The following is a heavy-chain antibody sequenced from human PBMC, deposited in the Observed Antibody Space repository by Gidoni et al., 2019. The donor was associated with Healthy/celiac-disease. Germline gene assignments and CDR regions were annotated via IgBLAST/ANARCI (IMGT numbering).Heavy chain of an antibody. Sequence: QVQLQQWGAGLLKPSETLSLTCAVYGGSFSGYYWSWIRQPPGKGLEWIGEINHSGSTNYNPSLKSRVTISVDTSKNQFSLKLSSVTAADTAVYYCARISLKDYYDSQAGWGQGTLVTVSS. CDR1: GGSFSGYY. J-gene: IGHJ4*02. CDR2: INHSGST. CDR3: ARISLKDYYDSQAG. D-gene: IGHD3-22*01. V-gene: IGHV4-34*01.